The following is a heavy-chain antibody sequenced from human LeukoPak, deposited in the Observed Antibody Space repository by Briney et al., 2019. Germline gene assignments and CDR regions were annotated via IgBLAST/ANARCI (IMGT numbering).Heavy chain of an antibody. Sequence: GGSLRLSCAASGFTFSNAWMGWVRQAPGRGLEWVANINEDGSEKYYVDSVKGRFTISRDNGKNSLYLQINSLRAEDTAVFYCARGGYYSAWAEDYWGQGTLVTVSS. CDR2: INEDGSEK. D-gene: IGHD3-22*01. V-gene: IGHV3-7*01. CDR3: ARGGYYSAWAEDY. J-gene: IGHJ4*02. CDR1: GFTFSNAW.